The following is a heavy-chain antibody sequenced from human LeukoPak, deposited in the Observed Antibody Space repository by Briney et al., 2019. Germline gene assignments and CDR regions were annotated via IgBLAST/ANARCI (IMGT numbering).Heavy chain of an antibody. D-gene: IGHD1-7*01. Sequence: PGGSLRLSCAASGFTVSSNYMSWVRQAPGKGLEWVSVIYSGGSTYYADSVKGRFTISRDNSKNTLYLQMNSLRAEDTAVYYCARIVYENYLWFDPWGRGTLVTVSS. CDR1: GFTVSSNY. CDR2: IYSGGST. V-gene: IGHV3-66*01. J-gene: IGHJ5*02. CDR3: ARIVYENYLWFDP.